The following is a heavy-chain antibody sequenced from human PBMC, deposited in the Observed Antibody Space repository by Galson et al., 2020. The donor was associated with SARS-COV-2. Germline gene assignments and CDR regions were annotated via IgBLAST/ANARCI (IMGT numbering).Heavy chain of an antibody. Sequence: SETLSLTCTVSGGSISSGDYYWSWIRQPPGKGLEWIGYIYYSGSTYYNPSLKSRVTISVDTSKNQFSLKLSSVTAADTAVYYCARGSLYYDILTGYYTLYYFDYWGQGTLVTVSS. CDR2: IYYSGST. D-gene: IGHD3-9*01. CDR1: GGSISSGDYY. CDR3: ARGSLYYDILTGYYTLYYFDY. V-gene: IGHV4-30-4*01. J-gene: IGHJ4*02.